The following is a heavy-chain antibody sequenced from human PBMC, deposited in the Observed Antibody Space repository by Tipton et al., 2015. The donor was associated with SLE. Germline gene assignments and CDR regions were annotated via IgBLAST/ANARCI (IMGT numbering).Heavy chain of an antibody. D-gene: IGHD3-3*01. CDR2: FYYCGNT. Sequence: LRLSCTVSCGPVRSSTYYWAWIRPPPGTGLEWIGNFYYCGNTYYNPSLQSPVFISVDTSKNQFSLRLASVTAADTAVYYCARAYYTFDYWGQGALVTVSS. CDR3: ARAYYTFDY. CDR1: CGPVRSSTYY. V-gene: IGHV4-39*07. J-gene: IGHJ4*02.